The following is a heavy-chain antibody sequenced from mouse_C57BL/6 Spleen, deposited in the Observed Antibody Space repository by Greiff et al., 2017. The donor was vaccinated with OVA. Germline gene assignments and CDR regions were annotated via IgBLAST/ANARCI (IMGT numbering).Heavy chain of an antibody. D-gene: IGHD1-1*01. CDR3: ARGTTVVATEAY. CDR2: IYPRSGNT. CDR1: GYTFTSYG. Sequence: QVQLQESGAELARPGASVKLSCKASGYTFTSYGISWVKQRTGQGLEWIGEIYPRSGNTYYNEKFKGKATLTADKSSSTAYMELRSLTSEDSAVYFCARGTTVVATEAYWGQGTLVTVSA. V-gene: IGHV1-81*01. J-gene: IGHJ3*01.